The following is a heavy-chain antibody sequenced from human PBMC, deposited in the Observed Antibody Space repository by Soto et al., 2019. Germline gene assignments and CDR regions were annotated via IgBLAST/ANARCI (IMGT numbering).Heavy chain of an antibody. D-gene: IGHD6-19*01. V-gene: IGHV3-21*06. Sequence: GGSLRLSCVGSGFTFSGYSMAWVRQAPGRGLEWVASISSRSTNIDYADSVKGRFTISRDNAKNLVSLQMSSLRGEDTALYYCAKFTEPGYSSIWYYFEYWGQGTPVTVPS. CDR3: AKFTEPGYSSIWYYFEY. J-gene: IGHJ4*02. CDR1: GFTFSGYS. CDR2: ISSRSTNI.